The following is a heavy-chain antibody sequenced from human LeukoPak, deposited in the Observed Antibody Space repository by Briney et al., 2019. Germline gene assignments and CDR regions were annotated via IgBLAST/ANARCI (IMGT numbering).Heavy chain of an antibody. V-gene: IGHV4-34*01. Sequence: PSETLSLTCAVYGGSFSGYYWSWIRQPPGKGLEWIGEINHSGSTNYNPSLKSRVTISVDTSKNQFSLKLSSVPAADTAVYYCARGQGYCSGGSCYLVYWGQGTLVTVSS. D-gene: IGHD2-15*01. CDR1: GGSFSGYY. CDR2: INHSGST. CDR3: ARGQGYCSGGSCYLVY. J-gene: IGHJ4*02.